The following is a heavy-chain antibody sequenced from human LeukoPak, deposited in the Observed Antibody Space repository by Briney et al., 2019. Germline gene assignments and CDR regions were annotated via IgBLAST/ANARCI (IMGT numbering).Heavy chain of an antibody. V-gene: IGHV4-59*08. D-gene: IGHD6-13*01. J-gene: IGHJ4*02. CDR1: GFTFSSYA. CDR3: ARLGYSSSWYVHY. CDR2: IYYSGST. Sequence: GSLRLSCAASGFTFSSYAMSWIRQPPGKGLEWIGYIYYSGSTNYNPSLKSRVTISVDTSKNQFSLKLSSVTAADTAVYYCARLGYSSSWYVHYWGQGTLVTVSS.